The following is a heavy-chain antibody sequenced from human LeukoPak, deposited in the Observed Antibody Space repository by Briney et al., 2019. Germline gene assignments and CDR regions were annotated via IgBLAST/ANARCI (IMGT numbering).Heavy chain of an antibody. J-gene: IGHJ4*02. CDR3: ARQRRSSGWPNDY. CDR2: IYPDDSDT. Sequence: GESLKISCKGSGYSFTSYWIAWVRQMPGKGLEWMGIIYPDDSDTRYSPSFQGQVTITADKSISTAYLQWSSLKASDNATYYCARQRRSSGWPNDYWGQGTLATVSS. V-gene: IGHV5-51*01. D-gene: IGHD6-19*01. CDR1: GYSFTSYW.